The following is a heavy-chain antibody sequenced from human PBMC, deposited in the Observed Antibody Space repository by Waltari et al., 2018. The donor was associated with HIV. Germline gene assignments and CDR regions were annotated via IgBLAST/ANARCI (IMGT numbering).Heavy chain of an antibody. CDR2: IYYSGST. V-gene: IGHV4-59*01. CDR3: ARGPHSYYGMDV. Sequence: QVQLQESGPGLVKPSETLSLTCTVSGGSLSSYYWSGIRQPPGKGLEWIGYIYYSGSTNYNPSLKSRVTISVDTSKNQFSLKLSSVTAADTAVYYCARGPHSYYGMDVWGQGTTVTVSS. CDR1: GGSLSSYY. J-gene: IGHJ6*02.